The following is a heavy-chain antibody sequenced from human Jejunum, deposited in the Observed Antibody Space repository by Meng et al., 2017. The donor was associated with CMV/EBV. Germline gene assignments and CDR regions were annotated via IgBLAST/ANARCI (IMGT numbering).Heavy chain of an antibody. J-gene: IGHJ5*02. CDR2: IIRIFGEA. D-gene: IGHD2-2*01. V-gene: IGHV1-69*06. CDR1: GNTVRRYA. Sequence: GNTVRRYAITWVRQEAGQGREWMGGIIRIFGEATYAQRLQDRVTITAEKSTNTAYMEMSRLSSEDTAMYCCARECTNCYRGHWFDPWGQGTLVTVSS. CDR3: ARECTNCYRGHWFDP.